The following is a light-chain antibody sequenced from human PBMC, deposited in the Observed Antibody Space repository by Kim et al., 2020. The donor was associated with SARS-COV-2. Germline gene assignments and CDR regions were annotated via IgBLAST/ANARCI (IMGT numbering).Light chain of an antibody. J-gene: IGKJ2*01. CDR2: AAS. CDR3: QQSYKIPYT. CDR1: QTISKY. V-gene: IGKV1-39*01. Sequence: ASVEVRVTVTCRASQTISKYLNWYQQKPVKAPKLLIYAASSLQSGVPSRFSGSGSGTDFTLTISSLQPEDSATYYCQQSYKIPYTFGQGTKLEI.